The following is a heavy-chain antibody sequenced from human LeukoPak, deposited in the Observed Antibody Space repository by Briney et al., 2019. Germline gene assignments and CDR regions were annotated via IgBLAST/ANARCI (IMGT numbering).Heavy chain of an antibody. Sequence: GGSLRLSCAAPGFTFSSYAMSWVRQAPGKGLEWVSAISGSGGSTYYADSVKGRFTISRDNAKNSLYLQMNSLRAEDTAVYYCARYCSSASCQYYYYIDVWGKGTTVTVSS. D-gene: IGHD2-2*01. CDR2: ISGSGGST. V-gene: IGHV3-23*01. CDR1: GFTFSSYA. CDR3: ARYCSSASCQYYYYIDV. J-gene: IGHJ6*03.